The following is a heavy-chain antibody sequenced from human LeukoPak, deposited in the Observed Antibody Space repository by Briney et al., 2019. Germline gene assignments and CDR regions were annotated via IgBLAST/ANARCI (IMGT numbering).Heavy chain of an antibody. CDR2: IYYSGTT. J-gene: IGHJ4*02. V-gene: IGHV4-59*01. Sequence: SETLSLTCTVSGGSISNYYWGWIRQPPGKGLEWIGYIYYSGTTNYNPSLKSRVTISVDTSKNQFSLKLNSVTAADTAVYYCARGVYIAAAQYGYWGQGTLVTVSS. D-gene: IGHD6-13*01. CDR1: GGSISNYY. CDR3: ARGVYIAAAQYGY.